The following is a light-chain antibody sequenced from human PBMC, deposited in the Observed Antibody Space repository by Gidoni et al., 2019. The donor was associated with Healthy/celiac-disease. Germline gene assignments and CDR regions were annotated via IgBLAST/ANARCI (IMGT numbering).Light chain of an antibody. V-gene: IGKV1-5*01. CDR2: DAS. CDR3: QQYNSYSSYT. CDR1: QSISSW. Sequence: DIQMTQSPSTLSASVGDRVTITCRASQSISSWLAWYQQKPGKAPKLLIYDASSLESGVPSRFSGSGSGTEFTLTISSLQPDDFATYYCQQYNSYSSYTFGQGTNQQIK. J-gene: IGKJ2*01.